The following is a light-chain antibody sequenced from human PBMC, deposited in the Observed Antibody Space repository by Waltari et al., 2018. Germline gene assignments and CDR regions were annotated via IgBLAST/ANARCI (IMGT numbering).Light chain of an antibody. CDR2: WAC. V-gene: IGKV4-1*01. Sequence: DLVMTQFPDSLAVSLGARATINCQSNQSFLSSPFHKTLLAWYQHKAGQPAKLLIYWACIRGSGVPDRVSGSGSGTDFTLTSSSLQAVEVAVYCCQQYYSIPYPFGQGTKLEIK. J-gene: IGKJ2*01. CDR3: QQYYSIPYP. CDR1: QSFLSSPFHKTL.